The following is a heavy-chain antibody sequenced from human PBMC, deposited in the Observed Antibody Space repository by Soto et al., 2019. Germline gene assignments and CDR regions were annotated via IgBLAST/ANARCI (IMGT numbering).Heavy chain of an antibody. J-gene: IGHJ4*02. D-gene: IGHD6-19*01. V-gene: IGHV4-31*03. Sequence: SETLSLTCTVSGGSISSGGYYWSWIRQHPGKGLEWIGYIYYSGSTYYNPSLKSRVTISVDTSKNQFSLKLSSVTAADTAVYYCARDYPRYSSGWTHYFDYWGQRTLVTVSS. CDR1: GGSISSGGYY. CDR3: ARDYPRYSSGWTHYFDY. CDR2: IYYSGST.